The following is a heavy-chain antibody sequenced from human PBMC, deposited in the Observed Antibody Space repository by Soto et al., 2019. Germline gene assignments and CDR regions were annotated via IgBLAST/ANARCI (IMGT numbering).Heavy chain of an antibody. J-gene: IGHJ4*02. Sequence: PGGSLRLSCAASGFTFSSYWTNWVRQAPGRGLVFVSGINSGGSVYADSVKGRFTISRDTAKNTLYLDMNSLRVEDTAVYYCARGNGSLEPVYWGQGALVTVSS. CDR2: INSGGS. V-gene: IGHV3-74*03. D-gene: IGHD1-1*01. CDR1: GFTFSSYW. CDR3: ARGNGSLEPVY.